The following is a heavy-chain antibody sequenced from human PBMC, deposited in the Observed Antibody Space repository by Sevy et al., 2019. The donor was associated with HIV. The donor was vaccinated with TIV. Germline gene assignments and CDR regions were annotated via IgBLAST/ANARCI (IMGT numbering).Heavy chain of an antibody. CDR1: GFTFNRSP. D-gene: IGHD3-16*01. V-gene: IGHV3-30*04. J-gene: IGHJ6*02. CDR3: AREGVLFEGVIXSXXXXX. Sequence: GGSLRLSCAASGFTFNRSPMHWVRQAPGKGLEWVAVMSYNGNKKYNGDSVKGRFTISRDDSKTTLYLQMNSLRPEDXAVYYCAREGVLFEGVIXSXXXXXXGQGTTVTVSS. CDR2: MSYNGNKK.